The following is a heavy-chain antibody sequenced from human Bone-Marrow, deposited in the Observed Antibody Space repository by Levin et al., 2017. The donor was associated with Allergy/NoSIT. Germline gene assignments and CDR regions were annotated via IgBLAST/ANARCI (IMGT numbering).Heavy chain of an antibody. V-gene: IGHV3-49*03. J-gene: IGHJ6*02. D-gene: IGHD3-3*01. Sequence: SCTASGFNFGDYAVSWFRQAPGKGLEWVGLIKGTAFDGATDYASSVKGRFIFSRDDSKSIAYLEMNSLKTEDTAVYYCSRDFGFYYYHGMDVWGLGTTVTVSS. CDR2: IKGTAFDGAT. CDR1: GFNFGDYA. CDR3: SRDFGFYYYHGMDV.